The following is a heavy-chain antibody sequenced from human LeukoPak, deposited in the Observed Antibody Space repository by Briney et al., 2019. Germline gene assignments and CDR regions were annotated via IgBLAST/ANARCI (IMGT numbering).Heavy chain of an antibody. J-gene: IGHJ4*02. CDR2: IYYDGST. V-gene: IGHV4-59*01. CDR3: TKVGLSGLFDY. CDR1: GVSINDFY. Sequence: MPSETLSLTCTVSGVSINDFYWTWIRQSPGNGLEWIGYIYYDGSTDYNPSLKSRVTMSIDTSRSQFSLKLNSVTAADTAVYYCTKVGLSGLFDYWDQGALVTVSS. D-gene: IGHD3-10*01.